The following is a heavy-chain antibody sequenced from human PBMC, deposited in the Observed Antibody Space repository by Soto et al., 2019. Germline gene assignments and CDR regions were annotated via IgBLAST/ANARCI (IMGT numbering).Heavy chain of an antibody. CDR3: ARATGSSGYYRYYFDY. CDR1: GYTFTSYA. CDR2: INAGNGNT. Sequence: ASVKGSCKASGYTFTSYAMHWVRQAPGQRLEWMGWINAGNGNTKYSQKFQGRVTITRDTSASTAYMELSSLRSEDTAVYYCARATGSSGYYRYYFDYWGQGTLVTVSS. D-gene: IGHD3-22*01. V-gene: IGHV1-3*01. J-gene: IGHJ4*02.